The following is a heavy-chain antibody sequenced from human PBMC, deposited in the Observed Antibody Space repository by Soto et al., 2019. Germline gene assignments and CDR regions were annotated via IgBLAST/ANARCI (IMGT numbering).Heavy chain of an antibody. CDR2: MNPNSGNT. V-gene: IGHV1-8*01. Sequence: ASVKVSCKASGYTFTSYDINWVRQATGQGLEWMGWMNPNSGNTGYAQKFQGRVTITADKSTSTAYMELSSLRSEDTAVYYCARGVNSGYDYGGLVAFDIWGQGTMVTVSS. CDR3: ARGVNSGYDYGGLVAFDI. J-gene: IGHJ3*02. D-gene: IGHD5-12*01. CDR1: GYTFTSYD.